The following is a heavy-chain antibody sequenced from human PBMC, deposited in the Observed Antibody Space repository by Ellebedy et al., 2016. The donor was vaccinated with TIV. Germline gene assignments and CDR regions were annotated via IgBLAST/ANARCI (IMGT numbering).Heavy chain of an antibody. CDR1: GYSVTNDW. J-gene: IGHJ6*03. CDR3: ARHRGYCNSTSLCYMDV. V-gene: IGHV5-51*01. D-gene: IGHD2-2*01. CDR2: IYHGDSDT. Sequence: GESLKISCKGSGYSVTNDWIGWVRQMPGKGMEWMVIIYHGDSDTRYSQSFQGQVIISADKSISTAYLQWSGLEASDTAMYFCARHRGYCNSTSLCYMDVWGKGTTVTVSS.